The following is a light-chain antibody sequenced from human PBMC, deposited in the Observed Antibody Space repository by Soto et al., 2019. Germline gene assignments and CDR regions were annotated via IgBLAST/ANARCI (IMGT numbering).Light chain of an antibody. Sequence: DIQMTQSPSTPSGSLGDSVSIPCRANHTISSWLAWYQQKPGKGPKLLIYKTSTFKSGVPSSFSGSGSGTEFTLTISSLQPDDFATYYCQHYYSYSEAFGQGTKVELK. V-gene: IGKV1-5*03. CDR2: KTS. CDR1: HTISSW. J-gene: IGKJ1*01. CDR3: QHYYSYSEA.